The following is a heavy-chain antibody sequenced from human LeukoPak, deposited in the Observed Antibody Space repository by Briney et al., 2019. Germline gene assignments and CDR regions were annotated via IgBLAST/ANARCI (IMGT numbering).Heavy chain of an antibody. V-gene: IGHV1-3*01. CDR1: GYTFINYA. D-gene: IGHD6-13*01. CDR2: INAGNGNT. CDR3: ARGPRAAADDY. J-gene: IGHJ4*02. Sequence: GASVKVSRKASGYTFINYAINWGRQAPGQRPEWIGWINAGNGNTKYSQKFQGRVTITRDTSASTAYMELSSLTSEDTGIYYCARGPRAAADDYWGQGTLVTVSS.